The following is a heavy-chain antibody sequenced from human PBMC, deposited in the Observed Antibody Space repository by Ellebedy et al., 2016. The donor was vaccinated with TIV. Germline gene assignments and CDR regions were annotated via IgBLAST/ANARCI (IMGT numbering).Heavy chain of an antibody. CDR2: ISGSGGST. J-gene: IGHJ6*03. CDR1: GFTFSSYA. Sequence: GESLKISXAASGFTFSSYAMSWVRQAPGGRLEWVSAISGSGGSTPYVDSVRGRFTISRDNSKNTLYLQMTSLRAEDTAVYYCAKAPTAIFAHFYYYYYYMDVWGKGTTVTVSS. CDR3: AKAPTAIFAHFYYYYYYMDV. V-gene: IGHV3-23*01. D-gene: IGHD2-21*02.